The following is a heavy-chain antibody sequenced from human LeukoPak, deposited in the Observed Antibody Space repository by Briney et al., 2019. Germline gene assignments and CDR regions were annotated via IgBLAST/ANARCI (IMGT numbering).Heavy chain of an antibody. CDR2: IYSGGST. CDR3: ASIIVVVRAAMLGSYMDV. CDR1: GFTVSSNY. J-gene: IGHJ6*03. V-gene: IGHV3-53*01. D-gene: IGHD2-2*01. Sequence: GRFLRLSCAASGFTVSSNYMSWVRQAPGKGLEWVSVIYSGGSTYYSDSVKGRFTISRDNSKNTLYLQMNSLRAEDTAVYYCASIIVVVRAAMLGSYMDVGDKGPTVTVSS.